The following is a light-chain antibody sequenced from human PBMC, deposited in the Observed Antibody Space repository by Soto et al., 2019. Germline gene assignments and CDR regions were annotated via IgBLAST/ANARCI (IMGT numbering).Light chain of an antibody. CDR3: QQRYATPSP. V-gene: IGKV1-39*01. Sequence: DIQMTRSPSSLSAVVGGRVTITCRASLSISSYLNWYQEKSGKAPKLLIYAASSVQSGVPSRFSGSGSGTDFTLTISSLQPDVFASYYCQQRYATPSPFGQGTKVAIK. CDR2: AAS. CDR1: LSISSY. J-gene: IGKJ1*01.